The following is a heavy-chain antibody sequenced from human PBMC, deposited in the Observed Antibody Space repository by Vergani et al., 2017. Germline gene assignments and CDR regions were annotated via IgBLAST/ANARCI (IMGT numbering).Heavy chain of an antibody. J-gene: IGHJ4*02. Sequence: QVQLVESGGGVVQPGGSLRLSCAASGFTFSSYGMHWVRQAPGKGLEWVAVIWYDGSNKYYADSVKGRFTISRDNSKNTLYLQMNSLRAEDTAVYYCAREGYSSSWYGGGFDYWGQGTLVTVSS. V-gene: IGHV3-33*01. D-gene: IGHD6-13*01. CDR3: AREGYSSSWYGGGFDY. CDR1: GFTFSSYG. CDR2: IWYDGSNK.